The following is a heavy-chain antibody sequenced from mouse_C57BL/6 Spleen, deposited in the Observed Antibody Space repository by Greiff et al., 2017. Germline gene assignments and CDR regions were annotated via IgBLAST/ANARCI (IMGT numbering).Heavy chain of an antibody. CDR1: GFSLSTSGMG. J-gene: IGHJ3*01. V-gene: IGHV8-12*01. D-gene: IGHD4-1*01. CDR2: LYWDDEK. CDR3: ARRDDYNWDSWFAY. Sequence: QVTLKESGPGILQSSQTLSLTCSFSGFSLSTSGMGVSWIRQPSGKGLEWLAHLYWDDEKRYNPSLKSQLTISKDTSRNQVFLKITSVDTADTATYYCARRDDYNWDSWFAYWGQGTLVTVSA.